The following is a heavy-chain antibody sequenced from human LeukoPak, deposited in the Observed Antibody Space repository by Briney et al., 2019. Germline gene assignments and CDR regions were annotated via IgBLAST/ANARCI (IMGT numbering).Heavy chain of an antibody. CDR2: INHSGST. CDR1: GGSISSGGYS. Sequence: SQTLSLTCAVSGGSISSGGYSWSWIRQPPGKGLEWIGEINHSGSTNYNPSLKSRVTISVDTSKNQFSLKLSSVTAADTAVYYCAGYCSSTSCYDRDGYTDPFDYWGQGTLVTVSS. D-gene: IGHD2-2*01. V-gene: IGHV4-30-2*01. J-gene: IGHJ4*02. CDR3: AGYCSSTSCYDRDGYTDPFDY.